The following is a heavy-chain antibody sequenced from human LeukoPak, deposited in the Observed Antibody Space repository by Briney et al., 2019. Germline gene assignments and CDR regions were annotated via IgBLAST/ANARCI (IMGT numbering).Heavy chain of an antibody. Sequence: PGGSLRLSCAASGFTFSSYGMHWVRQAPGKGLEWVAFIRYDGSNKYCADSVKGRFTISRDNSKNTLYLQMNSLRAEDTAVYYCAKEGTMVRSQKVHYYYYMDVWGKGTTVTVSS. CDR1: GFTFSSYG. CDR2: IRYDGSNK. V-gene: IGHV3-30*02. CDR3: AKEGTMVRSQKVHYYYYMDV. J-gene: IGHJ6*03. D-gene: IGHD3-10*01.